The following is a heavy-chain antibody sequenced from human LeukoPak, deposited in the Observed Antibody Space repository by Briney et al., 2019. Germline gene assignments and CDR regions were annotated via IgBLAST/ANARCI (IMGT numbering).Heavy chain of an antibody. CDR3: AKDQGWLPYTPGYYYYMDV. D-gene: IGHD3-22*01. CDR1: VFTFSSYA. Sequence: QPGGSLRLSCAASVFTFSSYAMSWVRQAPGKGLEWVSGISGSGGSKYYADSVKGRFTISRDNSKNTLYLQMNSLRAEDTAVYYCAKDQGWLPYTPGYYYYMDVWGKGTTVTISS. J-gene: IGHJ6*03. V-gene: IGHV3-23*01. CDR2: ISGSGGSK.